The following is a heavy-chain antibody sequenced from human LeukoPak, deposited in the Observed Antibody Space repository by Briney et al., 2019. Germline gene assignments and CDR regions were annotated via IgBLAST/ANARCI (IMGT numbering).Heavy chain of an antibody. CDR2: INPNSGGT. D-gene: IGHD2-15*01. V-gene: IGHV1-2*02. J-gene: IGHJ4*02. Sequence: ASVKVSCKTSGYTFTGYYMRWVRQAPGQGLEWMGWINPNSGGTNYAQKFQGRVTMTRDTSISTAYMELSRLRSDDTAVYYCASWLSGYCSGGSCLKFDYWGQGTLVTVSS. CDR1: GYTFTGYY. CDR3: ASWLSGYCSGGSCLKFDY.